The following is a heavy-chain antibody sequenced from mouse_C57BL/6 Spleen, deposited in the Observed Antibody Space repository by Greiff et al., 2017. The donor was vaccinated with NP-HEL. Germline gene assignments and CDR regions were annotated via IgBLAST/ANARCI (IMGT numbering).Heavy chain of an antibody. CDR1: GFTFSDYY. V-gene: IGHV5-12*01. Sequence: EVKVVESGGGLVQPGGSLKLSCAASGFTFSDYYMYWVRQTPEKRLEWVAYISNGGGSTYYPDTVKGRFTISRDNAKNTLYLQMSRLKSEDTAMYYCARDGPFLYFDVWGTGTTVTVSS. CDR3: ARDGPFLYFDV. J-gene: IGHJ1*03. D-gene: IGHD2-3*01. CDR2: ISNGGGST.